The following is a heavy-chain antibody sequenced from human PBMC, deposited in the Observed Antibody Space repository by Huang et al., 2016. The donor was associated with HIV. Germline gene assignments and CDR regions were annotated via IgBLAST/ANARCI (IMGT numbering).Heavy chain of an antibody. Sequence: QMQLVQSGPEVKKPGTSVKVSCKASGFTFTSSAVQWVRQARGQRLEWRGWIVVGSGNTNYAKKFQERVTITRDMSTSTAYMELSSLRSEDTAVYYCAAYTSGPAGYYYYYDMDVWGQGTTVTVSS. CDR3: AAYTSGPAGYYYYYDMDV. V-gene: IGHV1-58*01. CDR2: IVVGSGNT. CDR1: GFTFTSSA. D-gene: IGHD6-19*01. J-gene: IGHJ6*02.